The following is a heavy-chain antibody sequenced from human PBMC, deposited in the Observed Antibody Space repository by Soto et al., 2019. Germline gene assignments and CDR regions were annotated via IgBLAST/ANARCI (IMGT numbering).Heavy chain of an antibody. J-gene: IGHJ6*02. D-gene: IGHD3-10*01. CDR1: GGSISSAY. CDR2: IYPSGTT. V-gene: IGHV4-4*07. CDR3: ARDDYGSAGMDV. Sequence: QVQLQESGPGLVKPSETLSLTCTVSGGSISSAYWSWIRQPAGKGLEWIGRIYPSGTTNYKPPLRSRLTLSRDASKNQFSLGLRSVTAADTAVYFCARDDYGSAGMDVWGQGTTVTVSS.